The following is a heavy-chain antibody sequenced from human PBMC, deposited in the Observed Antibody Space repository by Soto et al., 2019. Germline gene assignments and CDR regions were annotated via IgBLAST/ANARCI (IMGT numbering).Heavy chain of an antibody. CDR3: ARAGGLGTVAVDY. CDR2: IYHSGT. CDR1: GGSISSGGYS. J-gene: IGHJ4*02. Sequence: QLQLQESGSGLVKPSQTLSLTCAVSGGSISSGGYSWSWIRQPPGKGLEWIGYIYHSGTYYNPSRKSRVTISVFRSKIRFARKATSVTAVGTAVYYCARAGGLGTVAVDYWRLGTLVTVS. D-gene: IGHD6-19*01. V-gene: IGHV4-30-2*01.